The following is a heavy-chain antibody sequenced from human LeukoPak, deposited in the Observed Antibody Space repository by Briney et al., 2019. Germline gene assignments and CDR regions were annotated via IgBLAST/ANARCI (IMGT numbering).Heavy chain of an antibody. J-gene: IGHJ4*02. D-gene: IGHD3-3*01. CDR3: ARQISHGFDY. CDR1: GNSIINGHY. Sequence: SETLSLTCTVSGNSIINGHYWGWIRQSPGKGLEWIASIYLSGTTYYNPSLKSRVTISVDRSKNQFSLKLSSVTAADTAVYYCARQISHGFDYWGQGTLVTVSS. CDR2: IYLSGTT. V-gene: IGHV4-38-2*02.